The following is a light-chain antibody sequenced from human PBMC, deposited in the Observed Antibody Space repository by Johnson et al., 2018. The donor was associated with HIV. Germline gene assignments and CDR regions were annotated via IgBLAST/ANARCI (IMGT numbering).Light chain of an antibody. CDR3: GTWDSSLSAGRYV. CDR1: SSNIVNNS. Sequence: QSVLTQPPSVSAAPGQKVTISCSGSSSNIVNNSVSLYQQLPGTAPKLLIYDTNRRPSGIPDRFSGSKSGTSVTLGITGLQTGDEADYYCGTWDSSLSAGRYVFGTGTQVTVL. J-gene: IGLJ1*01. CDR2: DTN. V-gene: IGLV1-51*01.